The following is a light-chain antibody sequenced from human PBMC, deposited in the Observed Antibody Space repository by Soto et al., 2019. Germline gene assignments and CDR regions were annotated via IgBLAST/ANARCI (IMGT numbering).Light chain of an antibody. V-gene: IGKV1-5*03. CDR1: QSISNW. Sequence: DIQMTQSPSTLSASVGDRVTITCRASQSISNWLAWYQQKPGKAPKLLFYKASSLESGVPSRFSGSGSGTEFTLTISSLQPDDFATYYCQQYNSYSGTFGQGTKLEIK. J-gene: IGKJ2*01. CDR2: KAS. CDR3: QQYNSYSGT.